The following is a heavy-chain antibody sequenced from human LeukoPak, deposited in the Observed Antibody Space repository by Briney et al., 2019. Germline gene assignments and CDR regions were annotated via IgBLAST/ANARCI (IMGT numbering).Heavy chain of an antibody. V-gene: IGHV1-69*13. CDR2: IIPIFGTA. CDR3: VRERITMIVGAFDY. J-gene: IGHJ4*02. CDR1: GGTFSSYA. D-gene: IGHD3-22*01. Sequence: ASVKVSCKASGGTFSSYAISWVRQAPGQGLEWMGGIIPIFGTANYAQKFQGRVTITADESTSTAYMELSSLRAEDTAVYYCVRERITMIVGAFDYWGQGTLVTVSS.